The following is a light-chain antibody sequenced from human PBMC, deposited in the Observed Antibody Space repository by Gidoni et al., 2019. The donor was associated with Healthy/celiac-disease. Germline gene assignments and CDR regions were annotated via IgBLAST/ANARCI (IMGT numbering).Light chain of an antibody. CDR2: WAS. V-gene: IGKV4-1*01. CDR1: QSVLYSSNNKNY. J-gene: IGKJ1*01. Sequence: DIVMTQSPDSLAVSLGERATINCKSSQSVLYSSNNKNYLAWYQQKPGQPPKLLIYWASTRESGVPDRCSGSGSGTDFTLTISSLQAEDVAVYYCQQYYSTPRTFXXXTKVEIK. CDR3: QQYYSTPRT.